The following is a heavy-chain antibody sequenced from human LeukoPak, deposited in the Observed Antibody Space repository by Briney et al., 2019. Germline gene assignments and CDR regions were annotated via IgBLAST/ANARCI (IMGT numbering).Heavy chain of an antibody. Sequence: GGSLRLSCAASGFTFSTYSMNWVRQAPGKGLEWVPYITSSSSTIYHADSVKGRFTISRDNAKNSLYLQVNSLRAEDTAVYYCARASYCSSITCYTGFDYWGQGTLVTVSS. J-gene: IGHJ4*02. CDR1: GFTFSTYS. D-gene: IGHD2-2*02. V-gene: IGHV3-48*01. CDR3: ARASYCSSITCYTGFDY. CDR2: ITSSSSTI.